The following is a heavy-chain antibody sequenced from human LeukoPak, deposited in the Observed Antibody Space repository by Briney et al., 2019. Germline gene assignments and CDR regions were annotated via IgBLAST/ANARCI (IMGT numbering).Heavy chain of an antibody. D-gene: IGHD7-27*01. Sequence: GGSLRLSCAASGFTFNIYSMTWVRQAPGKGPEWVSSFADSGGNTYYADSVKGRFTVSRDSSKNTLLLQMNSLRAEDTAVYYCAKGSALWGYYLDNWGQGTLVTVSS. CDR3: AKGSALWGYYLDN. J-gene: IGHJ4*02. CDR2: FADSGGNT. CDR1: GFTFNIYS. V-gene: IGHV3-23*01.